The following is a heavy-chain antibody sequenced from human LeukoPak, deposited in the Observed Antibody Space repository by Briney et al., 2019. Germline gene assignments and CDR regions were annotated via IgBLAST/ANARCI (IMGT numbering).Heavy chain of an antibody. CDR3: ARESRRYDSSGYYYAFDY. Sequence: GGSLRLSCAASGFTFSSYAMHWVRQAPGKGLEWVAVISYDGSNKYYADSVKGRFTISRDNSKNTLYLQMNSLRAEDAAVYYCARESRRYDSSGYYYAFDYWGQGTLVTVSS. D-gene: IGHD3-22*01. CDR2: ISYDGSNK. CDR1: GFTFSSYA. J-gene: IGHJ4*02. V-gene: IGHV3-30*04.